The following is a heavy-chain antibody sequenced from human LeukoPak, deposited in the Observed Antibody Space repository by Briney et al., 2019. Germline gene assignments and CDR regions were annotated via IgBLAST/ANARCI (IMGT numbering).Heavy chain of an antibody. CDR3: ARGRTCGGDCYSRRPHYYYYYMDV. CDR2: MNPNSGNT. J-gene: IGHJ6*03. Sequence: ASVKVSCKASGYTFTSYDINWVRQATGQGLEWMGWMNPNSGNTGYAQKFQGRGTMTRNTSISTAYMELSSLRSEDTAVYYCARGRTCGGDCYSRRPHYYYYYMDVWGKGTTVTVSS. V-gene: IGHV1-8*01. CDR1: GYTFTSYD. D-gene: IGHD2-21*02.